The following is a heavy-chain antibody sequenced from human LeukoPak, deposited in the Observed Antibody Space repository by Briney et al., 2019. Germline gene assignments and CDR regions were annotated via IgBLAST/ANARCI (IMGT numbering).Heavy chain of an antibody. CDR2: IYYSGST. CDR1: GYSISSGYY. D-gene: IGHD6-13*01. V-gene: IGHV4-61*01. J-gene: IGHJ6*03. CDR3: ARTTEAHSWRTRYYDYYMDV. Sequence: SETLSLTCTVSGYSISSGYYWSWIRQPPGKGLEWIGYIYYSGSTNYNPSLKSRVTISVDTSKNQFSLKLSSVTAADTAVYYCARTTEAHSWRTRYYDYYMDVWGKGTTVTVSS.